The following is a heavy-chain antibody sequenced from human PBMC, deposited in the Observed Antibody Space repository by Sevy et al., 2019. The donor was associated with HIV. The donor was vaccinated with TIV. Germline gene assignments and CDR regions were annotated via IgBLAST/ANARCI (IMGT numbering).Heavy chain of an antibody. J-gene: IGHJ6*02. V-gene: IGHV4-59*01. CDR3: ARRASNYYYAMDV. CDR2: IYYSGST. D-gene: IGHD2-2*01. Sequence: SETLSLTCTVSGDAISGYYWSWIRQPPGKGLEWIGYIYYSGSTNYNPSLKSRVTISEDTSKNQFSLKLTSVTAADTAVYYCARRASNYYYAMDVWGQGTTVTVSS. CDR1: GDAISGYY.